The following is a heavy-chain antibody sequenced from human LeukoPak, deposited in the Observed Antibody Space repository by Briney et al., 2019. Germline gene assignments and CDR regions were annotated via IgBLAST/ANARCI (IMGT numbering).Heavy chain of an antibody. V-gene: IGHV4-34*01. Sequence: SETLSLTCAVSGGSFSGYYWSWIRQPPGKGLEWIGEINHSGSTNYNPSLKSRVTISVDTSKNQFSLKLSSVTAADTAVYYCARDWLRGKRYFDYWGQGTLVTVSS. CDR2: INHSGST. CDR1: GGSFSGYY. J-gene: IGHJ4*02. D-gene: IGHD5-12*01. CDR3: ARDWLRGKRYFDY.